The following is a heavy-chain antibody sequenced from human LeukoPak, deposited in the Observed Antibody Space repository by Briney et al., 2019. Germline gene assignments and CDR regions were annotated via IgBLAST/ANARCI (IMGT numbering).Heavy chain of an antibody. D-gene: IGHD3-22*01. J-gene: IGHJ4*02. CDR1: GITLSNYG. CDR2: ISGSGGST. CDR3: AKRGVVIRVILVGFHKEAYYFDS. Sequence: PGGSLRLSCAVFGITLSNYGMSWVRQAPGKGLEWVAGISGSGGSTNYADSVKGRFTISRDNRKNTLYLQMNSLRAEDTAVYFCAKRGVVIRVILVGFHKEAYYFDSWGQGALVTVSS. V-gene: IGHV3-23*01.